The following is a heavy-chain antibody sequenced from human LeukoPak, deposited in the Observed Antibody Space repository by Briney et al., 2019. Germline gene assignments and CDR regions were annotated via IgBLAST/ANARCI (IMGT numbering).Heavy chain of an antibody. CDR3: ARGESGYDHIDY. Sequence: GTSVKVSCKASGYTFTGYYMHWVRQAPGQGLEWMGWINPNSGGTNYAQKFQGRVTMTRDTSISTAYMELSRLSSDDTAVYYCARGESGYDHIDYWGQGTLVTVSS. CDR2: INPNSGGT. D-gene: IGHD5-12*01. J-gene: IGHJ4*02. V-gene: IGHV1-2*02. CDR1: GYTFTGYY.